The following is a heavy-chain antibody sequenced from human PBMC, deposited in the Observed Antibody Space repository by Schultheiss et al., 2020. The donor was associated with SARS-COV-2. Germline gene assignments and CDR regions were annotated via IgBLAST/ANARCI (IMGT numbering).Heavy chain of an antibody. CDR2: ISAYNGNT. J-gene: IGHJ5*02. CDR3: ARGVLRGRFDP. CDR1: GYTFTSYG. V-gene: IGHV1-18*01. D-gene: IGHD2/OR15-2a*01. Sequence: GGSLRLSCKASGYTFTSYGISWVRQAPGQGLEWMGWISAYNGNTNYAQKLQGRVTITADESTSTAYMELSSLRSDDTAVYYCARGVLRGRFDPWGQGTLVTVSS.